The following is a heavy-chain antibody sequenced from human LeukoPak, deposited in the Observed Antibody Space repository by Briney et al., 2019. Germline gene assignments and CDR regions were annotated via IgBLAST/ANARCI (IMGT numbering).Heavy chain of an antibody. Sequence: GESLKISCKDSGNSFASSWIGWVRQMPGKGLDWMGIIYPGDSDSRYSASFQGQVTISADKSISTAYLQWSSLKASDTAMYYCARRGSSGYPDYWGQGTLVTVSS. J-gene: IGHJ4*02. D-gene: IGHD3-22*01. CDR1: GNSFASSW. V-gene: IGHV5-51*01. CDR2: IYPGDSDS. CDR3: ARRGSSGYPDY.